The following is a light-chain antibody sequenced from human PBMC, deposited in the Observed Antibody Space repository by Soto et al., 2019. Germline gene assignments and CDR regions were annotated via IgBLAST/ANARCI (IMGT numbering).Light chain of an antibody. Sequence: EIVLTQSPGTLSLSPGERATLSCRASQSVSSNYLAWYQQKPGQAPRLLIYGASRGTAGIPDRFNVRGSGTDFTLTINRLETEDFAMYFCQQYGRSPMFTFGQGTKLEIK. J-gene: IGKJ2*01. CDR2: GAS. CDR3: QQYGRSPMFT. CDR1: QSVSSNY. V-gene: IGKV3-20*01.